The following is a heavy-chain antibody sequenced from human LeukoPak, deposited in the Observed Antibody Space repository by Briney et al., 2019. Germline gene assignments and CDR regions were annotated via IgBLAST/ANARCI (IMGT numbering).Heavy chain of an antibody. CDR2: IKQDGSEE. Sequence: SGGSLRLSCAASGFSFSSYWMTWVRQAPGKGLEWVANIKQDGSEEYYVDSVKGRFTISRDNANNSLYLQMNSLRAEDTAVYYCARDKVGATDLGDYFDYWGQGTLVTVSS. J-gene: IGHJ4*02. D-gene: IGHD1-26*01. CDR3: ARDKVGATDLGDYFDY. V-gene: IGHV3-7*01. CDR1: GFSFSSYW.